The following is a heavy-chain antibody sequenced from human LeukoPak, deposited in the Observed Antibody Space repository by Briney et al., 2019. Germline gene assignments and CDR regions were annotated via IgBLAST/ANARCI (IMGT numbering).Heavy chain of an antibody. J-gene: IGHJ4*02. Sequence: SETLSLTCAVYGGSFSGYYWSWIRQPPGKGLERIGEINHSGSTNYNPSLKSRVTISVDTSKNQFSLKLSSVTAADTAVYYCARGSGYSYAKVEFFDYWGQGTLVTVSS. CDR2: INHSGST. CDR3: ARGSGYSYAKVEFFDY. V-gene: IGHV4-34*01. CDR1: GGSFSGYY. D-gene: IGHD5-18*01.